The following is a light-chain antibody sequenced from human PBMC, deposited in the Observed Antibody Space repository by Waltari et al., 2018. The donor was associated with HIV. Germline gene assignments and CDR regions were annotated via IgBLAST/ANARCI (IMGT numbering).Light chain of an antibody. V-gene: IGKV1-5*03. Sequence: DIQLTQSPSTLSASIFDRASLTCRASQSISDWLASYQPLPGRAPNLPIYKASNLQSGVPPRFCGSGSGTEFTLSINGLQPEDVATYYCQQYDTFPWTFGLGTKVEIK. J-gene: IGKJ1*01. CDR2: KAS. CDR3: QQYDTFPWT. CDR1: QSISDW.